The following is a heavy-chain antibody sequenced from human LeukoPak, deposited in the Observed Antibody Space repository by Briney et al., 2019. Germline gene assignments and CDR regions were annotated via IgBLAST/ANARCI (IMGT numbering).Heavy chain of an antibody. CDR3: ARIPYYYDSSGYYLDY. D-gene: IGHD3-22*01. Sequence: SGPTLVNPTQTLTLTCTFSGFSLSTSGMCVRWIRQPPGKALEWLARIDWDDDKYYSTSLKTRLTISKDTSKNQVVLTMTNMDPVDTATYYCARIPYYYDSSGYYLDYWGQGTLVTVSS. CDR1: GFSLSTSGMC. J-gene: IGHJ4*02. V-gene: IGHV2-70*11. CDR2: IDWDDDK.